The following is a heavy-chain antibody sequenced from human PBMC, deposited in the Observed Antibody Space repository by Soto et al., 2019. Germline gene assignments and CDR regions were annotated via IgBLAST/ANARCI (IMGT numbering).Heavy chain of an antibody. V-gene: IGHV4-30-2*01. CDR2: IYYGGST. CDR1: GGSISSGDYS. J-gene: IGHJ4*02. CDR3: ARVRREYDNSGPVDY. Sequence: SETLSLTCAVSGGSISSGDYSWNWIRQPPGKGLEWIGCIYYGGSTYYNPSLQSRVTMSVDRSRNQFSLKLNSVTAADTAVYYCARVRREYDNSGPVDYWGQGTLVT. D-gene: IGHD3-22*01.